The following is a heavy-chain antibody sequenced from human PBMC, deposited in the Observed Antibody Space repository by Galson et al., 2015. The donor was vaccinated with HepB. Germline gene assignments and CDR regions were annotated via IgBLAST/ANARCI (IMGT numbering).Heavy chain of an antibody. D-gene: IGHD3-3*01. CDR3: ARSNTFGGARYDFWSGYRTRSYYMDV. CDR2: IIPIFGTA. V-gene: IGHV1-69*13. Sequence: SVKVSCKASGGTFSSYAISWVRQAPGQGLEWMGGIIPIFGTANYAQKFQGRVTITADESTSTAYMELSSLRSEDTAVYYCARSNTFGGARYDFWSGYRTRSYYMDVWGKGTTVTVSS. J-gene: IGHJ6*03. CDR1: GGTFSSYA.